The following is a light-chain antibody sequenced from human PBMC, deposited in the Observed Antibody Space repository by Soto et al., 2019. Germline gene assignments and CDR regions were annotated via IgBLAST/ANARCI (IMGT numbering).Light chain of an antibody. Sequence: EIMLTQSPGTLSLSPGERATLSCRASQSVSSSYLDWYQQKPGQAPRLLIYGASSRATGIPDRFSGSGSGTDFTLTISRLEPADFAVYYCQQYGSSPRTFGQGTKVEIK. CDR1: QSVSSSY. J-gene: IGKJ1*01. CDR2: GAS. V-gene: IGKV3-20*01. CDR3: QQYGSSPRT.